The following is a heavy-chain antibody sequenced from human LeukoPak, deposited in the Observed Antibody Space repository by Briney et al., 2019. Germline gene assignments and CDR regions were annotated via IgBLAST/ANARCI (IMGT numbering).Heavy chain of an antibody. CDR3: ARDTGGNSPYYFDY. J-gene: IGHJ4*02. CDR2: IYYSGSI. Sequence: PSETLSLTCTVSGGSISSYYWSWIRQPPGKGLEWIGYIYYSGSINYNPSLKSRVTISVDTSKNQFSLKLSSVTAADTAVYYCARDTGGNSPYYFDYWGQGTLVTVSS. V-gene: IGHV4-59*01. CDR1: GGSISSYY. D-gene: IGHD4-23*01.